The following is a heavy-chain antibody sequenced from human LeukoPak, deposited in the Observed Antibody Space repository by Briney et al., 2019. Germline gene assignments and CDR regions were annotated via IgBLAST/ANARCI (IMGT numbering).Heavy chain of an antibody. CDR1: GFTFSSYA. J-gene: IGHJ3*02. CDR3: ARLGDYDAFDI. V-gene: IGHV3-30-3*01. CDR2: ISYDGSNK. D-gene: IGHD3-10*01. Sequence: PGRSLRLPCAASGFTFSSYATHWVRQAPGKGLEWVAVISYDGSNKYYADSVKGRFTISRDNSKNTLYLQMNSLRAEDTAVYYCARLGDYDAFDIWGQGTMVTVSS.